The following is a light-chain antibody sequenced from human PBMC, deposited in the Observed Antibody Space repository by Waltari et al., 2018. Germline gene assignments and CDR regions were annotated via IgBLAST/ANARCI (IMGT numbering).Light chain of an antibody. J-gene: IGLJ2*01. Sequence: QSALTQPHSASGSPGQSVTISCTGTSSDVGGYNYVSWYQQHPGKAPKLMIYEVSKRPSGVPDRFSGSKSGNTASLTVSGLQAEDEADYYCSSYADSNLKVFGGGTKLTVL. CDR3: SSYADSNLKV. CDR2: EVS. CDR1: SSDVGGYNY. V-gene: IGLV2-8*01.